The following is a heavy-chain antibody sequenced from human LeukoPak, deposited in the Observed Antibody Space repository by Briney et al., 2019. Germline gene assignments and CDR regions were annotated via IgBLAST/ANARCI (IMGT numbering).Heavy chain of an antibody. CDR1: GFTFNSYS. CDR3: AREGVSGATANHYDY. Sequence: GGSLRLSCATAGFTFNSYSMNWVRQVPGKGLEWVANINQVGSAKYYVDSVKGRFTISRDNAKNSLYLQMNSLRAEDTGVYYCAREGVSGATANHYDYWGQGSLVTVSS. D-gene: IGHD1-26*01. CDR2: INQVGSAK. V-gene: IGHV3-7*01. J-gene: IGHJ4*02.